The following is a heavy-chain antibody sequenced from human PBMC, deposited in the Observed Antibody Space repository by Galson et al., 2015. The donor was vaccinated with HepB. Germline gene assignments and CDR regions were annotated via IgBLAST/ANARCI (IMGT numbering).Heavy chain of an antibody. CDR2: ISSSSSYI. J-gene: IGHJ6*02. D-gene: IGHD3-22*01. CDR1: GFTFSSYS. Sequence: SLRLSCAASGFTFSSYSMNWVRQAPGKGLEWVSSISSSSSYIYYADSVKGRFTISRDNAKNSLYLQMNSLRAEDTAVYYCARDGYLYYYDSSGYYYPARYYYYGMDVWGQGTTVTVSS. V-gene: IGHV3-21*01. CDR3: ARDGYLYYYDSSGYYYPARYYYYGMDV.